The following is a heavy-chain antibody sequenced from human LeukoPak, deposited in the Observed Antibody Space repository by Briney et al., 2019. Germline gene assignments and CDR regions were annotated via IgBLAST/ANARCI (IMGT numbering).Heavy chain of an antibody. CDR3: ARHSSGWYHDF. CDR2: IYYSGST. D-gene: IGHD6-19*01. V-gene: IGHV4-59*11. CDR1: GGSISSHY. J-gene: IGHJ4*02. Sequence: SETLFLTCTVSGGSISSHYWSWIRQPPGKGLEWIGYIYYSGSTNYNPSLKSRVTISVDTSKNQFSLKLSSVTAADTAVYYCARHSSGWYHDFWGQGTLVTVSS.